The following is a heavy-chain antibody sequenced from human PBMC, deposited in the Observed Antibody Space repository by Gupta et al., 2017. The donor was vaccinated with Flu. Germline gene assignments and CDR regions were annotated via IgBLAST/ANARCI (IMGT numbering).Heavy chain of an antibody. V-gene: IGHV3-48*03. CDR2: ISSSGSTI. D-gene: IGHD6-19*01. Sequence: EVQLVESGGGLVQPGGSLRLSCAASGFTFSSYEMNWVRQAPGKGLEWVSYISSSGSTIYYADSVKGRFTISRDNAKNSLYLQMNSLRAEDTAVYYCARVQAGIAVAVGLDYWGQGTLVTVSS. CDR1: GFTFSSYE. CDR3: ARVQAGIAVAVGLDY. J-gene: IGHJ4*02.